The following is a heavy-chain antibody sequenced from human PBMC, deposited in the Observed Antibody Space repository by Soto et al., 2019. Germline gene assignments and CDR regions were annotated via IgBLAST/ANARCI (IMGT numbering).Heavy chain of an antibody. Sequence: QVQLVQSGAEVRKPGASVKVSCTASGYTFTSYGISWVRQAPGQGLEWMGWISAYNGDTNYAQKVQGRVTMTTDTSPSTVYMELRSLRSDDTAVYYCARVRAELGYCSGPSCLPYYNGMDVWGQGTTVTVSS. V-gene: IGHV1-18*01. CDR2: ISAYNGDT. CDR3: ARVRAELGYCSGPSCLPYYNGMDV. J-gene: IGHJ6*02. CDR1: GYTFTSYG. D-gene: IGHD2-15*01.